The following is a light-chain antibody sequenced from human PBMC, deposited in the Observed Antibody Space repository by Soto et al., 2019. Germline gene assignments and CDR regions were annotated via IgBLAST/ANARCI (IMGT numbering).Light chain of an antibody. J-gene: IGKJ3*01. CDR3: QKYNSAPPFT. CDR2: AAS. Sequence: DLQMTQSPSSLSASVGDRVTITCRASQGISNYLAWYQQKPGKVPKLLIYAASTLQSGVPSRFXGSGSGTDFTLTISSLQPEDVATYYCQKYNSAPPFTFGPGTKVDIK. CDR1: QGISNY. V-gene: IGKV1-27*01.